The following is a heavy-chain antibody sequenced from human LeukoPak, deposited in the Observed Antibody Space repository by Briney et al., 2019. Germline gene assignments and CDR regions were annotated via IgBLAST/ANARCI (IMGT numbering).Heavy chain of an antibody. D-gene: IGHD6-19*01. J-gene: IGHJ4*02. V-gene: IGHV3-23*01. CDR1: GFTFSSYA. CDR3: AKNRGIAVAASFDY. CDR2: ISGSGGST. Sequence: GGALRLSCAASGFTFSSYAMSWVRQAPGKGLEWVSAISGSGGSTYYADSVKGRFTISRDNSKNTLYLQMNSLRAEDTAVYYCAKNRGIAVAASFDYWGQGTLVTVSS.